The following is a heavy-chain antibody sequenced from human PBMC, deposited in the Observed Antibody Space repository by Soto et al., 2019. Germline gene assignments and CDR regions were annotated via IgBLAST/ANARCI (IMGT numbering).Heavy chain of an antibody. Sequence: QVQLVQSGAEVKKPGASVKVSCKASGYTFTSYDINWVRQATGQGLEWMGWMNPNSGNTGYAQKFQGRVTMTRNTSISTAYMELSSLRSEDTALYYCARMRYSSGWPNGFDPWGQGTLVTVSS. CDR3: ARMRYSSGWPNGFDP. V-gene: IGHV1-8*01. D-gene: IGHD6-19*01. J-gene: IGHJ5*02. CDR1: GYTFTSYD. CDR2: MNPNSGNT.